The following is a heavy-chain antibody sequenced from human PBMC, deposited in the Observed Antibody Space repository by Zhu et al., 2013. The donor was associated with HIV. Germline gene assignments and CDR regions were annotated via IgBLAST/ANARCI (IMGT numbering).Heavy chain of an antibody. J-gene: IGHJ4*02. CDR1: GGTFSSYA. CDR2: IIPIFGTA. Sequence: QVQLVQSGAEVKKPGASVKVSCKASGGTFSSYAISWVRQAPGQGLEWMGGIIPIFGTANYAQKFQGRVTITADKSTSTAYMELSSLRSEDTAVYYCARGGSATYYGSGSSSPFDYWGQGTLVTVSS. V-gene: IGHV1-69*06. CDR3: ARGGSATYYGSGSSSPFDY. D-gene: IGHD3-10*01.